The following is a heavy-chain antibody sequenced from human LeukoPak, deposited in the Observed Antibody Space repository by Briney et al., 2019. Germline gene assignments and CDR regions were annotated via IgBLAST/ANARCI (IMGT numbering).Heavy chain of an antibody. D-gene: IGHD6-6*01. V-gene: IGHV4-61*01. CDR2: IYYSGST. Sequence: PSETLSLTCTVSGGSISSSSYYWSWIRQPPGKGLEWIGYIYYSGSTNYNPSLKSRVTISVDTSKNQFSLKLSSVTAADTAVYYCARKRSSIAALAYWYFDLWGRGTLVTVSS. CDR3: ARKRSSIAALAYWYFDL. J-gene: IGHJ2*01. CDR1: GGSISSSSYY.